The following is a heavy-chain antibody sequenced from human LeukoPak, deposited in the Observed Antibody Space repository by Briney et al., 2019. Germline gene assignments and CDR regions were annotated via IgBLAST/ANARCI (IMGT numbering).Heavy chain of an antibody. J-gene: IGHJ4*02. CDR1: GFTVSSNY. Sequence: GGSLRLSCAVSGFTVSSNYMSWVRQAPGKGLEWVSVIYSGGSTYYADSVKGRFTISRDNFKNTLYLQMNSLRAEDTAVYYCYSMIVVEIRVINDYWGQGTLVTVSS. CDR3: YSMIVVEIRVINDY. CDR2: IYSGGST. D-gene: IGHD3-22*01. V-gene: IGHV3-66*01.